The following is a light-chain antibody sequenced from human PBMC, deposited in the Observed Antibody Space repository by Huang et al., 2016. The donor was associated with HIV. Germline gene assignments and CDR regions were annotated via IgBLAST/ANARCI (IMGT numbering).Light chain of an antibody. CDR3: QQRGSWPRT. CDR1: QSVGTY. V-gene: IGKV3-11*01. Sequence: EVVLTQSPATLSLSLGQRATLSCRASQSVGTYLAWYQQKPGQPPRLLIYDASDRATGIPARFSGSWSATDFTLTISTLEPEDFALYYCQQRGSWPRTFGQGTKLEIK. J-gene: IGKJ2*01. CDR2: DAS.